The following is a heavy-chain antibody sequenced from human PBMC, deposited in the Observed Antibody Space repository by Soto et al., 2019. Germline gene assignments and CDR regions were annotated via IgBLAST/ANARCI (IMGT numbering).Heavy chain of an antibody. V-gene: IGHV2-26*01. Sequence: QVTLKESGPVLVKPTETLTLTCTVSGFSLSNARMGVSWIRQPPGKALKWLAHIFSNDEKSYSTSLKSRLTISKDTSKSQVVLTMTNMDPVVTATYYCARTDYGDYWGAFDIWGQGTMVTVSS. D-gene: IGHD4-17*01. CDR3: ARTDYGDYWGAFDI. J-gene: IGHJ3*02. CDR2: IFSNDEK. CDR1: GFSLSNARMG.